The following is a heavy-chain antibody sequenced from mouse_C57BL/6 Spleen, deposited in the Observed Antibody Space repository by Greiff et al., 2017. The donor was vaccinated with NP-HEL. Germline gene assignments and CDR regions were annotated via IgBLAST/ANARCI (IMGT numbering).Heavy chain of an antibody. CDR3: AYGYPYFDY. J-gene: IGHJ2*01. D-gene: IGHD2-2*01. V-gene: IGHV5-17*01. CDR2: ISSGSSTI. CDR1: GFTFSDYG. Sequence: EVHLVESGGGLVKPGGSLKLSCAASGFTFSDYGMHWVRQAPEKGLEWIAYISSGSSTIYYADTVKGRFTLSRDNAKNTLFLQMTSLGSEDTAMDCCAYGYPYFDYWGQGTTLTVSS.